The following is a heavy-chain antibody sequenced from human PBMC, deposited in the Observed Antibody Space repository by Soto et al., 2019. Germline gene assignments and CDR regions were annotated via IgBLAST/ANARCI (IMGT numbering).Heavy chain of an antibody. CDR2: FDPEDGET. V-gene: IGHV1-24*01. D-gene: IGHD1-1*01. CDR3: ATGAKLERRSLFPSTYYYGMDV. J-gene: IGHJ6*02. CDR1: GYTLTELS. Sequence: ASVKVSCKVSGYTLTELSMHWVRQAPGKGLEWMGGFDPEDGETIYAQKFQGRVTMTEDTSTDTAYMELSSLRSEDTAVYYCATGAKLERRSLFPSTYYYGMDVWGQGTTVTVSS.